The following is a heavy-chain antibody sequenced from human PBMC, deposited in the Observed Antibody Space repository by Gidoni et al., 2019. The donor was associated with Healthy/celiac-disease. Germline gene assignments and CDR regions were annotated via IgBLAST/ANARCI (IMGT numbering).Heavy chain of an antibody. CDR2: ISAYNGNT. Sequence: QVQLVQYGAEVKKQGAAGKVYCQASGYTFTRYGISWVRQAPGQGLEWMGWISAYNGNTNYAQKLQGRVTMTTDTSTSTAYMELRSLRSDDTAVYYCARVYIVVVPAAAQSNWFDPWGQGTLVTVSS. V-gene: IGHV1-18*01. J-gene: IGHJ5*02. CDR3: ARVYIVVVPAAAQSNWFDP. CDR1: GYTFTRYG. D-gene: IGHD2-2*01.